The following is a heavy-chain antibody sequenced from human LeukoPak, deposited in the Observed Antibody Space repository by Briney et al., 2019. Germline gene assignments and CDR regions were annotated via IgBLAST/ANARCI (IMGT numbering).Heavy chain of an antibody. Sequence: GGSLRLSCTASGFTFSDYWMTWVRQAPGKGPEWVANIKQDGSQRYYVDSVKGRFTISRDSSKNTLYLLMNSLRTEDTAVYYCAKEGYYGSGSFPDHWGQATLVTVSS. CDR3: AKEGYYGSGSFPDH. D-gene: IGHD3-10*01. CDR1: GFTFSDYW. V-gene: IGHV3-7*01. CDR2: IKQDGSQR. J-gene: IGHJ5*02.